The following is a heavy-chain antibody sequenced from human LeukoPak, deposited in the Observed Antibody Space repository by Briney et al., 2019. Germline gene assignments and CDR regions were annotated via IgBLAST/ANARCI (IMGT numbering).Heavy chain of an antibody. Sequence: GGSLRLSCAASGFTFSNYWMSWVRQAPGKGLEWVANIKQDGSEKYYVDSVKGRFTISKDNAKNSLYLQMNSLRAEDTAVYYCAGGPQSSSRGGSFDYWGQGTLVTVSS. CDR1: GFTFSNYW. V-gene: IGHV3-7*01. CDR2: IKQDGSEK. D-gene: IGHD6-13*01. CDR3: AGGPQSSSRGGSFDY. J-gene: IGHJ4*02.